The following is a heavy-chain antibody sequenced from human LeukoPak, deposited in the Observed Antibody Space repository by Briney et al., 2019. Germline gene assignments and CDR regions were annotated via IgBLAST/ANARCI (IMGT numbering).Heavy chain of an antibody. CDR3: ARDIALGSWLVRVFDY. V-gene: IGHV1-18*01. Sequence: GASVKVSCKASGYTFTSYGISWVRQAPGQGLEWMGWISAYNGNTNYAQKLQGRVTMTRDTSISTAYMELSRLRSDDTAVYYCARDIALGSWLVRVFDYWGQGTLVTVSS. J-gene: IGHJ4*02. CDR1: GYTFTSYG. D-gene: IGHD6-19*01. CDR2: ISAYNGNT.